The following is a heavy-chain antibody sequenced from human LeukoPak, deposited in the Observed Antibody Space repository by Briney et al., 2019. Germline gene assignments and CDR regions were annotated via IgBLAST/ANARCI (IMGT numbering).Heavy chain of an antibody. CDR3: ASGSAETTAYGY. V-gene: IGHV1-8*03. CDR2: MNPNSGNT. Sequence: ASVKVSCKASGYTFTSYDINWVRQATGQGLEWMGWMNPNSGNTGYAQKFQGRVTITRNTSISTAYMELSSLRSEDTAVYFCASGSAETTAYGYWGQGTLVTVSS. CDR1: GYTFTSYD. J-gene: IGHJ4*02. D-gene: IGHD4-17*01.